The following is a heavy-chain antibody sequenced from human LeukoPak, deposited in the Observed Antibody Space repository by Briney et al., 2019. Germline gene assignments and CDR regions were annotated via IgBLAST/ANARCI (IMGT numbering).Heavy chain of an antibody. Sequence: SETLSLTCTVSGYSISSGYYWGWIRQPPGKGLEWIGSIYQSGSTYYNPSLKSRVTISVDTSKNQFSLKLSSVTAADTAVYYCVRAYSSSWYINWFDPWGQGTLVTVSS. D-gene: IGHD6-13*01. CDR1: GYSISSGYY. V-gene: IGHV4-38-2*02. J-gene: IGHJ5*02. CDR2: IYQSGST. CDR3: VRAYSSSWYINWFDP.